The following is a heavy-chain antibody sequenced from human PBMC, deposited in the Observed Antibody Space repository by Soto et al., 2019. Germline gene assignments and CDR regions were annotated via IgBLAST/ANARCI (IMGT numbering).Heavy chain of an antibody. Sequence: QVQLVQSGAEVKKPGSSVKVSCKASGGTFSSYAISWVRQAPGQGLEWMGGIIPIFGTANYAQKFQGRVTITADESTSTAYMELSSLRSEDTAVYYCARAAFGSSGWYEREASLYWGQGTLVTVSS. CDR1: GGTFSSYA. J-gene: IGHJ4*02. V-gene: IGHV1-69*01. CDR2: IIPIFGTA. D-gene: IGHD6-19*01. CDR3: ARAAFGSSGWYEREASLY.